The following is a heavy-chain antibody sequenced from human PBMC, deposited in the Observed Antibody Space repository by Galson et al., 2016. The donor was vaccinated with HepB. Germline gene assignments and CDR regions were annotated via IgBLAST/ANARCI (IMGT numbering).Heavy chain of an antibody. V-gene: IGHV1-2*02. CDR3: ARGTWFDP. CDR2: T. J-gene: IGHJ5*02. Sequence: TGYVEKFKGRVTLTRDTSTETAYMELNSLTSDDTAMYYCARGTWFDPWGQGTLVIVSS.